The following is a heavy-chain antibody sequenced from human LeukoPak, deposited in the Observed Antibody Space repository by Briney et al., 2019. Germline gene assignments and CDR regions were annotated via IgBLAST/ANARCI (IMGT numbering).Heavy chain of an antibody. J-gene: IGHJ4*02. CDR2: IWYDGSNK. D-gene: IGHD3-16*01. Sequence: GGSLRLSCAVSGFTFSSYGMHWVRQAPGKGLEWVAVIWYDGSNKYYADSVKGRFTISRDNSKNTLYLQMNSLRAEDTAVYYCSKGLYDYVSSLDYWGQGTLVTVSS. CDR3: SKGLYDYVSSLDY. V-gene: IGHV3-33*06. CDR1: GFTFSSYG.